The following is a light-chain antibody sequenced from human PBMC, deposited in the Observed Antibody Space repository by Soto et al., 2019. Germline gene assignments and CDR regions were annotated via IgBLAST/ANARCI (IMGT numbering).Light chain of an antibody. V-gene: IGLV2-14*01. CDR2: EVT. J-gene: IGLJ2*01. CDR1: SSDIGGYKY. CDR3: SSYTIYSTLLL. Sequence: QSALTQPASVSGSPGQSITISCTGTSSDIGGYKYVSWYQQHPGKAPKLIIYEVTNRPSGVSDRVSGSKSGNTASLTISGLQAEDEADYYCSSYTIYSTLLLFGGGTKLTVL.